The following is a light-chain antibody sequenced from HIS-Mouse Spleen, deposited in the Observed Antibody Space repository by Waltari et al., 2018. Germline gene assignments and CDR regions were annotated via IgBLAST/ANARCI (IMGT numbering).Light chain of an antibody. Sequence: SSELTQDPAVSVALGQTVRITCQGASLRSYYASWYQQKPGQAPVIVIYGKNNRPSGIPDRFSGSSSGNTASLTITGAQAEDEADYYCNSRDSSGNRVFGGGTKLTVL. CDR3: NSRDSSGNRV. CDR2: GKN. V-gene: IGLV3-19*01. CDR1: SLRSYY. J-gene: IGLJ3*02.